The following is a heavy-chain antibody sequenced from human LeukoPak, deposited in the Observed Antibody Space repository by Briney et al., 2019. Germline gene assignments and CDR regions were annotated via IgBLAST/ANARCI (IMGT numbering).Heavy chain of an antibody. CDR3: AKEAGSGYAFDY. J-gene: IGHJ4*02. V-gene: IGHV3-9*01. Sequence: GGSLRLSCAASGFTFDDYAMHWFRQAPGKGLEWVSGTSWNSGSIGYADSVKGRFTISRDNAKNSLYLRMNSLRAEDTALYYCAKEAGSGYAFDYWGQGTLVTVSS. D-gene: IGHD5-12*01. CDR1: GFTFDDYA. CDR2: TSWNSGSI.